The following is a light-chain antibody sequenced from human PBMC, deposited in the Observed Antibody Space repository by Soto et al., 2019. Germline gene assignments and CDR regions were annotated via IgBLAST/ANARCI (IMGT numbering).Light chain of an antibody. CDR1: QSVRSN. CDR3: QQYNNRPLT. Sequence: EIIMTQSPATLSVSPGERATLSCRASQSVRSNLAWYQQKPGQAPRLLIYGASTRATGIPARFSGSGSGTEFTLTISSLQSEDFAGYYCQQYNNRPLTFGGGTKVDIK. V-gene: IGKV3-15*01. J-gene: IGKJ4*01. CDR2: GAS.